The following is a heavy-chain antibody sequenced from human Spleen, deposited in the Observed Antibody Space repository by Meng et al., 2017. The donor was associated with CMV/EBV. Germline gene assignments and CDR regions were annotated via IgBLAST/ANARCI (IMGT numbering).Heavy chain of an antibody. CDR1: GGTFSSYA. Sequence: SVKVSCKASGGTFSSYAISWVRQAPGQGLEWMGGIIPIFGTANYAQKFQGRVTITTDESTSTAYMELSSLRSEDTAVYYCASDLGCSSTSCPPTDYYGMDVWGQGTTVTVSS. CDR3: ASDLGCSSTSCPPTDYYGMDV. CDR2: IIPIFGTA. J-gene: IGHJ6*02. D-gene: IGHD2-2*01. V-gene: IGHV1-69*05.